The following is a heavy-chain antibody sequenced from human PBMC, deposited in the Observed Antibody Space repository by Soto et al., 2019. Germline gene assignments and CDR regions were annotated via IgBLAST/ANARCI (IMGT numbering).Heavy chain of an antibody. D-gene: IGHD1-1*01. CDR3: VRDGTKTLRDWFDP. J-gene: IGHJ5*02. V-gene: IGHV4-4*07. CDR2: IYATGTT. CDR1: GASISGFY. Sequence: SETLSLTCTVSGASISGFYWGWIRKSAGKGLEWIGRIYATGTTDYNPSLKSRVMMSVDTSKKQFSLKLRSVTAADTAVYYCVRDGTKTLRDWFDPWGQGISVTVSS.